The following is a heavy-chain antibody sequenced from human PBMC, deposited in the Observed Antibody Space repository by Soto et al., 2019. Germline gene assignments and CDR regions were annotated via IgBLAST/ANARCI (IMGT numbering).Heavy chain of an antibody. CDR1: GFTFSSYA. V-gene: IGHV3-30-3*01. CDR2: ISYEGSNK. D-gene: IGHD6-19*01. CDR3: ARWDVPPGIAVAYYAFDI. Sequence: QVQLVESGGGVVQPGRSLRLSCAASGFTFSSYAMHWVRQAPGKGLEWVAVISYEGSNKYYADSVKGRFTISRDNSKNTLYLQMNSLRADDTAVYYCARWDVPPGIAVAYYAFDIWGGGTMVTVSS. J-gene: IGHJ3*02.